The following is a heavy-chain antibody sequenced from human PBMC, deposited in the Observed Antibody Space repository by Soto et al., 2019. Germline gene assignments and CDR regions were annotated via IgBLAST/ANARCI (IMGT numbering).Heavy chain of an antibody. CDR2: ISYDGSNK. J-gene: IGHJ4*02. CDR3: AKDLYSYARRDYYFDY. V-gene: IGHV3-30*18. D-gene: IGHD5-18*01. Sequence: QVQLVESGGGVVQPGRSLRLSCAASGFTFGSYGMHWVRQAPGKGLEWVAVISYDGSNKYYADSVKGRFTISRDNSKNTLYLQMNSLRAEDTAVYYCAKDLYSYARRDYYFDYWGQGTLVTVSS. CDR1: GFTFGSYG.